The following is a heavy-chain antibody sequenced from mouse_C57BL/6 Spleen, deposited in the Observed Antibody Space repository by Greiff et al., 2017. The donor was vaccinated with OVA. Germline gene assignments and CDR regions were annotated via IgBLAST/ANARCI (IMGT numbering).Heavy chain of an antibody. CDR1: GYAFTNYL. Sequence: VQLQQSGAELVRPGTSVKVSCKASGYAFTNYLIEWVKQRPGQGLEWIGVINPGSGGTNYNEKFKGKATLTADKSSSTAYMQLSSLTSEDSAVYFCARPDSSGYPFAYWGQGTLVTVSA. CDR3: ARPDSSGYPFAY. CDR2: INPGSGGT. D-gene: IGHD3-2*02. J-gene: IGHJ3*01. V-gene: IGHV1-54*01.